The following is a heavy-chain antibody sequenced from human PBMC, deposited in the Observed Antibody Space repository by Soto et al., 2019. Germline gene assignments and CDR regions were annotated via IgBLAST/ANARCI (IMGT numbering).Heavy chain of an antibody. CDR2: IDQDGSAK. CDR1: GFTFSSYW. D-gene: IGHD6-6*01. J-gene: IGHJ5*02. CDR3: AGGHISSPNWFDP. V-gene: IGHV3-7*03. Sequence: EVQLVESGGGLVQPGGSLRLSCAASGFTFSSYWMNWVRQAPRNGLEWVASIDQDGSAKYYVDSVKGRFTISNDTAKNSVYLQMNSLRAEDTAVYYCAGGHISSPNWFDPWGQGTVVTVSS.